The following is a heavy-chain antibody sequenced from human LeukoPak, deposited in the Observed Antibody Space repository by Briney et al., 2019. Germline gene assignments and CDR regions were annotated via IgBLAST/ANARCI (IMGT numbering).Heavy chain of an antibody. Sequence: AASVKVSCKASGYTFTSHGISWVRQAPGQGLEWMGWISGYNGNTKYAHKVQGRVTMTTDTSTGTAYMELRSLRSDDTAVYYCARAYSYGSDYYYGMDVWGQGTTVTVSS. V-gene: IGHV1-18*01. CDR3: ARAYSYGSDYYYGMDV. CDR1: GYTFTSHG. J-gene: IGHJ6*02. D-gene: IGHD5-18*01. CDR2: ISGYNGNT.